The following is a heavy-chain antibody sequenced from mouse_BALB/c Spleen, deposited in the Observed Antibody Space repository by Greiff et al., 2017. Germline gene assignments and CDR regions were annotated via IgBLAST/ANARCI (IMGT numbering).Heavy chain of an antibody. D-gene: IGHD1-1*01. CDR1: GYTFTSYW. Sequence: VQLQQSGTVLARPGASVKMSCKASGYTFTSYWMHWVKQRPGQGLEWIGAIYPGNSDTSYNQKFKGKAKLTAVTSTSTAYMELSSLTNEDSAVYYCTRHTTVVPYAMDYWGQGTSVTVSS. J-gene: IGHJ4*01. CDR2: IYPGNSDT. CDR3: TRHTTVVPYAMDY. V-gene: IGHV1-5*01.